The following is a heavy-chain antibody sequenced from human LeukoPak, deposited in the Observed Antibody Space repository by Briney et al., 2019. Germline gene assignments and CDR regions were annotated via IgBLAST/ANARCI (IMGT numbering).Heavy chain of an antibody. CDR2: IAHHGNNK. V-gene: IGHV3-30*02. CDR3: AKDGSWSCTD. Sequence: GGSLRLSCGASGFTFSSSAMHWVRQGPAKGLEWVAYIAHHGNNKYYADSVKGRFTISRDNSKGSLYLQRNSLRADDTAVYYCAKDGSWSCTDWGQGTLVRVSS. J-gene: IGHJ4*02. D-gene: IGHD2-8*02. CDR1: GFTFSSSA.